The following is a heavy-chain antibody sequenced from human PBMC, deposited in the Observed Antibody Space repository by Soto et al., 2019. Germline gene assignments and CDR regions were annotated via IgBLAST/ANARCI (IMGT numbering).Heavy chain of an antibody. Sequence: PSETLSLTCTVSGGSISSYYWSWIRQPPGKGLEWIGYIYYSGSTNYNPSLKSRVTISVDTSKNQFSLKLSSVTAADTAVYYCARVGSRGSGSKGGKYYYGMDVWGQGTTVTVSS. CDR2: IYYSGST. V-gene: IGHV4-59*01. D-gene: IGHD3-22*01. CDR3: ARVGSRGSGSKGGKYYYGMDV. CDR1: GGSISSYY. J-gene: IGHJ6*02.